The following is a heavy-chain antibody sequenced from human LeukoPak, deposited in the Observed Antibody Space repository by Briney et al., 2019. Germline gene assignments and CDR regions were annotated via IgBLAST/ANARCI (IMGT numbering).Heavy chain of an antibody. CDR2: IYYAGST. J-gene: IGHJ6*03. Sequence: SETLSHTCTVSGGSISSYYWAWIRQAPGKGLEWIGYIYYAGSTNHNPSLKSRVTMSVDMSKNQFSLRMSSVTAADTAVYYCAREAQDYRMGNHRPGHYDYMDVWGKGTTVTVSS. V-gene: IGHV4-59*01. D-gene: IGHD1-14*01. CDR1: GGSISSYY. CDR3: AREAQDYRMGNHRPGHYDYMDV.